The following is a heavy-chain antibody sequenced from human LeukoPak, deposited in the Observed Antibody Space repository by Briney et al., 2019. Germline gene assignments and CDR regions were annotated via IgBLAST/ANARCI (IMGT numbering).Heavy chain of an antibody. CDR2: ISGSGGST. CDR1: GFTFSSYA. V-gene: IGHV3-23*01. Sequence: GGSLRPSCAASGFTFSSYAMSWVRQAPGKGLEWVSAISGSGGSTYYADSVKGRFTISRDNSKNTLYLQMNSLRAEDTAVYYCARVIDVAAAGYFDSWGQGTQVTVSS. J-gene: IGHJ4*02. CDR3: ARVIDVAAAGYFDS. D-gene: IGHD6-13*01.